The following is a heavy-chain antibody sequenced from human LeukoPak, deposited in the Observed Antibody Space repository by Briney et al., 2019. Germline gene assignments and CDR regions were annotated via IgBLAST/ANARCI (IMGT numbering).Heavy chain of an antibody. CDR1: GGSISSGGYS. CDR2: IYHSGST. V-gene: IGHV4-30-2*01. J-gene: IGHJ4*02. D-gene: IGHD4-17*01. Sequence: PSETLSLTCAVSGGSISSGGYSWSWIRQPPGKGLEWIGYIYHSGSTYYNPSLKSRVTISVDRSKNQFSLKLSSVTAADTAVYYCARVAAQFYGDYAIDYWGQGTLVTVSS. CDR3: ARVAAQFYGDYAIDY.